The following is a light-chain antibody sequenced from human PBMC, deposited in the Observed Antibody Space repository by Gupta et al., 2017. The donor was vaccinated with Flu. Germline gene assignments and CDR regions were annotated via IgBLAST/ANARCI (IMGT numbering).Light chain of an antibody. Sequence: DIVMTQSPDSRAVSLSERATINCTSSQSVLYSSDNKNYLAWFQQKPRQPPKLLIFWASTRESGVPDRFSGSGSGADFTLPISSLQAEDEALYYCQQHSQPPYNFGQGTRLEIK. J-gene: IGKJ2*01. V-gene: IGKV4-1*01. CDR2: WAS. CDR1: QSVLYSSDNKNY. CDR3: QQHSQPPYN.